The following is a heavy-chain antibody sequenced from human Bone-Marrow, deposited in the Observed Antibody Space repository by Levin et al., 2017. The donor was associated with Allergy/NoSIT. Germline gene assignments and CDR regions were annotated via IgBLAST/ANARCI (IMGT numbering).Heavy chain of an antibody. CDR1: GGSISSYY. J-gene: IGHJ3*02. D-gene: IGHD3-22*01. V-gene: IGHV4-59*01. CDR2: IYYSGST. CDR3: ARDLGYYYDSSGYYGGAHDAFDI. Sequence: PSETLSLTCTVSGGSISSYYWSWIRQPPGKGLEWIGYIYYSGSTNYNPSLKSRVTISVDTSKNQFSLKLSSVTAADTAVYYCARDLGYYYDSSGYYGGAHDAFDIWGQGTMVTVSS.